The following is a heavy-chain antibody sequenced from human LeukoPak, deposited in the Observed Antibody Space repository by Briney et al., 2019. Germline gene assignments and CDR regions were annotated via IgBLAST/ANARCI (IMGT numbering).Heavy chain of an antibody. CDR3: ARLIVVPAAPTDY. CDR1: GFTFSSYA. V-gene: IGHV3-30*04. CDR2: ISYGGSNK. J-gene: IGHJ4*02. D-gene: IGHD2-2*01. Sequence: PGRSLRLSCAASGFTFSSYAMHWVRQAPGKGLEWVAVISYGGSNKYYADSVKGRFTLSRDNSKHTLYLQMNSLRAEDTAVYYCARLIVVPAAPTDYWGQGTLVTVSS.